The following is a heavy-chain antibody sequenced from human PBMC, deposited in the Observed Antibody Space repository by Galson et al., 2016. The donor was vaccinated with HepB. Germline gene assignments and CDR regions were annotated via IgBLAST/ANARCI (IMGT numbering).Heavy chain of an antibody. CDR3: ARDYVDRLRRVTFDI. J-gene: IGHJ3*02. D-gene: IGHD2-15*01. CDR2: ISSSSSYI. Sequence: SLRLSCAASGFTFAGYSMNWVRQAPGKGLEWVSYISSSSSYIYYADSVKGRVTISRDHAKNSLYLQMNSLRAEDTAVYYCARDYVDRLRRVTFDIWGQGTMVTVSS. V-gene: IGHV3-21*01. CDR1: GFTFAGYS.